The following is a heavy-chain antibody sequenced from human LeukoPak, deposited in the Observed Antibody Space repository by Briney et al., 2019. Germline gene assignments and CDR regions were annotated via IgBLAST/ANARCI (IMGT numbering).Heavy chain of an antibody. J-gene: IGHJ6*03. D-gene: IGHD1-26*01. CDR2: ISSSSSYI. Sequence: PGGSLRLSCAASGLTFSSYGMNWVRQAPGKGLEWVSSISSSSSYIYYADSVKGRFTISRDNAKNSLFLQMNSLRAEDTAVYFCARATWDPNYYYYMDVWGKGATVTISS. V-gene: IGHV3-21*01. CDR1: GLTFSSYG. CDR3: ARATWDPNYYYYMDV.